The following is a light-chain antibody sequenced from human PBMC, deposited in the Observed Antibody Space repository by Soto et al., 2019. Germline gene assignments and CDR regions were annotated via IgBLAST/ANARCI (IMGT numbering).Light chain of an antibody. Sequence: DIVMTQTPVASPVTLGQPASISCMSSQSLVHSDGKTYLSWLQQRPGQPPRLLFYKISNRFGGVPDRFSGSGAGTDFTLNISRVEAEDAVVYYCMQAAQFPHTFGQGTKVEIK. CDR2: KIS. V-gene: IGKV2-24*01. CDR1: QSLVHSDGKTY. CDR3: MQAAQFPHT. J-gene: IGKJ2*01.